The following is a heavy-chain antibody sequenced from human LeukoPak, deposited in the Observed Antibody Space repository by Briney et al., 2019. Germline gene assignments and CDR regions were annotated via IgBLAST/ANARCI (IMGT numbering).Heavy chain of an antibody. J-gene: IGHJ5*02. CDR1: GFTFSSYA. CDR3: AKGIVGAVGPWFDP. V-gene: IGHV3-23*01. CDR2: ISGSGGST. Sequence: GGSLRLSCAASGFTFSSYAMSWVRQAPGKGLEWVSAISGSGGSTYYADSAKGRFTISRDNSKNTLYLQMNSLRAEDTAVYYCAKGIVGAVGPWFDPWGQGTLVTVSS. D-gene: IGHD1-26*01.